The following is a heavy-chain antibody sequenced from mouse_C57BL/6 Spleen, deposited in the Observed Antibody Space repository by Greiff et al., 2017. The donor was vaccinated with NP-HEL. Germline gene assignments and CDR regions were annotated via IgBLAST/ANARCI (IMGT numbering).Heavy chain of an antibody. CDR2: ISSGSSTI. Sequence: DVHLVESGGGLVKPGGSLKLSCAASGFTFSDYGMHWVRQAPEKGLEWVAYISSGSSTIYYVDTVKGRFTISRDNAKNTLFLQMTSLRSEDTAMYYCARSVQELPLAYWGQGTLVTVSA. CDR3: ARSVQELPLAY. J-gene: IGHJ3*01. D-gene: IGHD2-1*01. CDR1: GFTFSDYG. V-gene: IGHV5-17*01.